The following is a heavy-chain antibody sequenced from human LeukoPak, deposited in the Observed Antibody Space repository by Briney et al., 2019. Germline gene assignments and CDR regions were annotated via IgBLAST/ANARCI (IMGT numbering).Heavy chain of an antibody. CDR3: AGVGSWYYFDY. D-gene: IGHD6-19*01. J-gene: IGHJ4*02. V-gene: IGHV4-59*01. CDR1: GGSINSNY. CDR2: IDHSGNT. Sequence: SETLSLTCTVSGGSINSNYWSWIRQPPGEGLEWIAYIDHSGNTNYNPSLKSRVTISRGMSKNQFSLKLTSVTAADTAMYYCAGVGSWYYFDYWGQGILVTVSS.